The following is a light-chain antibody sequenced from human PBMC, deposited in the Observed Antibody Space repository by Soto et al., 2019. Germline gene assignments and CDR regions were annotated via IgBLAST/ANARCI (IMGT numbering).Light chain of an antibody. V-gene: IGKV3-20*01. CDR2: AAS. CDR1: QSINSRY. J-gene: IGKJ3*01. CDR3: QQFGSSPGFT. Sequence: DIVLTQSPGTLSLSPGERATLSCRASQSINSRYLAWYQQKPGQAPRLLIYAASSRATGNPDRFSGSGSGTDFTLTISRLEPEDFAVYYCQQFGSSPGFTFGPGTKVDIK.